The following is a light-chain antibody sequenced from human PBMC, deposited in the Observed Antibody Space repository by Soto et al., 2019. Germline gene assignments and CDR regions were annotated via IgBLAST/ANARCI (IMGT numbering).Light chain of an antibody. Sequence: EIVLTQSPATLSLSPGERATLSCRASQSVSSRYLAWYQQKPGQAPRLLIYGASSRATGIPDRFSGSGSGTDFSLTISRLEPEDFAVYHCYQFGSSSPTTFGQGTRLEIQ. CDR2: GAS. V-gene: IGKV3-20*01. CDR1: QSVSSRY. J-gene: IGKJ5*01. CDR3: YQFGSSSPTT.